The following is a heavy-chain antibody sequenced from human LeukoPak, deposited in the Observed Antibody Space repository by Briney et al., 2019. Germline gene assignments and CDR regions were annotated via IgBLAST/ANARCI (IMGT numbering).Heavy chain of an antibody. D-gene: IGHD2-2*01. J-gene: IGHJ4*02. CDR3: ARDYCSSTSCLYDY. CDR1: GYTFTGYH. Sequence: ASVNVSCKASGYTFTGYHMHWVRRAPGQGLEWMGRINPNSGDTNYAQKFQGRVTMTRDTSISTAYMELSRLRSDDTAVYYCARDYCSSTSCLYDYWGQGALVTVSS. V-gene: IGHV1-2*06. CDR2: INPNSGDT.